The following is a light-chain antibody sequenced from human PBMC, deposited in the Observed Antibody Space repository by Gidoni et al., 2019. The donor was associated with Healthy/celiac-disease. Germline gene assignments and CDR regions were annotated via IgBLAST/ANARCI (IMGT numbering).Light chain of an antibody. CDR2: AAS. CDR3: QQSYSTPRT. CDR1: QSISSY. V-gene: IGKV1-39*01. J-gene: IGKJ1*01. Sequence: SASVGDRVTITCRASQSISSYLNWYQQKPGKAPKLLIYAASSLQSGVPSRFSGSGSGTDFTLTISSLQPEDFATYYCQQSYSTPRTFGQGTKVEIK.